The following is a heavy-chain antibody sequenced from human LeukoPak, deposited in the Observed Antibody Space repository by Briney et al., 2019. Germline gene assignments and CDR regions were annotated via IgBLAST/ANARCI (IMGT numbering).Heavy chain of an antibody. Sequence: PGGSLRLSCAASGFIFSSYGMHWVRQAPGKGLEWVSAISGNGGSTYYADSVKGRFTISRDNSKNTLYLQMNSLRAEDTAVYYCAKKSSPLDYWGQGTLVTVSS. CDR3: AKKSSPLDY. J-gene: IGHJ4*02. CDR2: ISGNGGST. V-gene: IGHV3-23*01. CDR1: GFIFSSYG. D-gene: IGHD6-19*01.